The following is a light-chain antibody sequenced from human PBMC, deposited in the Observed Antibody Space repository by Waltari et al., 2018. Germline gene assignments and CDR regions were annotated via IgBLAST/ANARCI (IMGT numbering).Light chain of an antibody. J-gene: IGKJ4*01. V-gene: IGKV4-1*01. CDR1: QSVLYSSANKSY. Sequence: DIVMTQSPDSLAVSLGERAPIKCKSSQSVLYSSANKSYLNWYQQKPGQPPKLLIYWASTRESGVPDRISGAGSGTDFTLTISSLQSEDVAVYYCQQYYSTPLTFGGGTKVEIK. CDR3: QQYYSTPLT. CDR2: WAS.